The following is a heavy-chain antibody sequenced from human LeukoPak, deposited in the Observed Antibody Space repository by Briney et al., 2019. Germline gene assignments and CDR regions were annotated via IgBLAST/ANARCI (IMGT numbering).Heavy chain of an antibody. Sequence: ETLSLTCTVSGGSISSYYWSWIRQPPGKGLEGIGYIYYSGSTNYSPSLKGRVTISVDTSKNQFSLKLSSVTAADTAVYYCARQGPQHPGYFDYWGQGTLVTVSS. CDR2: IYYSGST. D-gene: IGHD6-13*01. V-gene: IGHV4-59*01. CDR1: GGSISSYY. J-gene: IGHJ4*02. CDR3: ARQGPQHPGYFDY.